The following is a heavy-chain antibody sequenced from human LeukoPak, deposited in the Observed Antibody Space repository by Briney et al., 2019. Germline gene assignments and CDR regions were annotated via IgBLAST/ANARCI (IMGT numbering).Heavy chain of an antibody. D-gene: IGHD6-6*01. Sequence: KSSETLSLTCTVSGGSISSSSYYWGWTRQPPGKGLEWIGTIYHSGSTYYNPSLKSRVTISVDTSKNQFSLKLSSVTAADTAVYYCARDLGIAARPDYWGQGTLVTVSS. CDR3: ARDLGIAARPDY. V-gene: IGHV4-39*07. CDR2: IYHSGST. J-gene: IGHJ4*02. CDR1: GGSISSSSYY.